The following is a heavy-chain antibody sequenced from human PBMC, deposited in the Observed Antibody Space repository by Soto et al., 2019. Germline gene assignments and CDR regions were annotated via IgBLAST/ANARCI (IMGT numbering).Heavy chain of an antibody. Sequence: QITLKESGPTLVKPTQTLTLTCTFSGFSLSTNGVGVGWIRQPPGKALEWLALIYWDGDKRYSPSLKSRLTITKDTSKNQVVLTMTNMDPVDTAPYYCAHRRGAYYFDFWGLGTLVTVSS. D-gene: IGHD1-26*01. CDR3: AHRRGAYYFDF. J-gene: IGHJ4*02. CDR1: GFSLSTNGVG. CDR2: IYWDGDK. V-gene: IGHV2-5*02.